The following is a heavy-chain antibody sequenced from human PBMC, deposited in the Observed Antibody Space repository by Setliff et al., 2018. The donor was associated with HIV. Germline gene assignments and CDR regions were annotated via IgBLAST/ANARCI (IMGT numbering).Heavy chain of an antibody. D-gene: IGHD5-12*01. Sequence: ASVKVSCKASGYTFNNYGISWVRQAPGQGLEWMGRINTHSGYTNYAQNVQGRVTVTRDTSTSTAYMELRSLKSDDTAVYYCARGKTWLRFLDYWGHGTLVTVPS. CDR3: ARGKTWLRFLDY. CDR1: GYTFNNYG. CDR2: INTHSGYT. J-gene: IGHJ4*01. V-gene: IGHV1-18*01.